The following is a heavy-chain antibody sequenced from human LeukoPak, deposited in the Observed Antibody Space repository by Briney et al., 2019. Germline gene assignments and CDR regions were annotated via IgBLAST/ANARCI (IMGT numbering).Heavy chain of an antibody. Sequence: GGSLRLSCAASGFTFDDYAMHWVRQAPGKGLEWVSLISWDGGSTYYADSVKGRFTISRDNSKNSLYLQMNSLRAEDTALYYCAKGPYDILTGLKKWDYYYYYMDVWGKGTTVTVSS. V-gene: IGHV3-43D*03. CDR1: GFTFDDYA. CDR2: ISWDGGST. CDR3: AKGPYDILTGLKKWDYYYYYMDV. D-gene: IGHD3-9*01. J-gene: IGHJ6*03.